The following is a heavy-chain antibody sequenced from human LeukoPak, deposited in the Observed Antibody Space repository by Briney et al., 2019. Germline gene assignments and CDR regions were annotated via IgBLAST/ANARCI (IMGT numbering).Heavy chain of an antibody. Sequence: PGGSLRLSCVVSGFTFSTSAMNWVRQAPGKGLEWASFIDGSGGSTYYAESVEGRFTISRDNPKNTLFLQMNSLRADDTAVYYCAKRTGGGDFDYWGQGTLVTVSS. D-gene: IGHD3-16*01. V-gene: IGHV3-23*01. J-gene: IGHJ4*02. CDR3: AKRTGGGDFDY. CDR1: GFTFSTSA. CDR2: IDGSGGST.